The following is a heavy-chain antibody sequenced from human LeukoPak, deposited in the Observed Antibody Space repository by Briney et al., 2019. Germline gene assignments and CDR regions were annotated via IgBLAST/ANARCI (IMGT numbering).Heavy chain of an antibody. CDR3: AKDLAAAATLEFDY. Sequence: PGGSLRLSCAASGFTVSSNYMSWVRQAPGKGLEWVSVIYSGGSTYYADSVKGRFTISRDNSKNTLYLQMNSLRAEDTAVYYCAKDLAAAATLEFDYWGQGTLVTVSS. J-gene: IGHJ4*02. CDR1: GFTVSSNY. D-gene: IGHD6-13*01. V-gene: IGHV3-53*01. CDR2: IYSGGST.